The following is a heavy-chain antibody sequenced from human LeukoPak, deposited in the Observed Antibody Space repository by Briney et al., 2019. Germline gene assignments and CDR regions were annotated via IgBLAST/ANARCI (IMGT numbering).Heavy chain of an antibody. D-gene: IGHD3-3*01. J-gene: IGHJ6*03. CDR1: AFSFNTYG. CDR3: ARRATIFWDYYYMDV. Sequence: PGGSLRLSCATSAFSFNTYGMHWVRQAPGKGLEWVANIKQDGSEKYYVDSVKGRFTISRDNAKNSLYLQMSSLRAEDTAVYYCARRATIFWDYYYMDVWGKGTTVTISS. V-gene: IGHV3-7*01. CDR2: IKQDGSEK.